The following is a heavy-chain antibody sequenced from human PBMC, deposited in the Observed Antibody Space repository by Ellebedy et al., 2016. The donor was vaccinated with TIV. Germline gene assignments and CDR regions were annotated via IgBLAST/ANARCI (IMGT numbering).Heavy chain of an antibody. Sequence: PGGSLRLSCAASGFTFSSYGMHWVRQAPGKGLEWVAVISYDGSNKYYADSVKGRFTISRDNSKNTLYLQMNSLRAEDTAVYYCAKHQQGAGAFDIWGQGTMVTVSS. CDR1: GFTFSSYG. CDR3: AKHQQGAGAFDI. J-gene: IGHJ3*02. D-gene: IGHD3-16*01. CDR2: ISYDGSNK. V-gene: IGHV3-30*18.